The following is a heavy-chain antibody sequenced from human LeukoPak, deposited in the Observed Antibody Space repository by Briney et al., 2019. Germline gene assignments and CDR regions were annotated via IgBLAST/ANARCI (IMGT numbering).Heavy chain of an antibody. Sequence: GGSLRLSCAASGFTFRSHDMHWVRQAPGKGLEGVTFVRFDGSDKNYAGSEKGRFTISRDNSKNTLSLQMISLRAEDTAVYYCAKSLYPDAFDIWGQGTMVTVS. CDR1: GFTFRSHD. V-gene: IGHV3-30*02. J-gene: IGHJ3*02. CDR3: AKSLYPDAFDI. CDR2: VRFDGSDK. D-gene: IGHD2-8*01.